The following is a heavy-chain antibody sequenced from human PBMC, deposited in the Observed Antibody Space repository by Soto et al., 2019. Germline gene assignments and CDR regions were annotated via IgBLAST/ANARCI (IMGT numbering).Heavy chain of an antibody. CDR2: IYPGDSDT. Sequence: ETLKISCKGSGYSFTSYWIGWVRQMPGKGLEWMGIIYPGDSDTRYSPSFQGQVTISADKSISTAYLQWSSLKASDTAMYYCASGIAAADYYYYYGMDVWGQGTTVTVSS. D-gene: IGHD6-13*01. V-gene: IGHV5-51*01. CDR3: ASGIAAADYYYYYGMDV. CDR1: GYSFTSYW. J-gene: IGHJ6*02.